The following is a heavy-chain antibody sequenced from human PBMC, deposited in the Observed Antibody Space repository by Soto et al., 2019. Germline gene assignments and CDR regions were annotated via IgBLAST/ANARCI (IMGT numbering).Heavy chain of an antibody. V-gene: IGHV4-31*11. CDR3: ARVSIPGDFWSGYYSFTYCGMED. CDR2: IYYSGNT. D-gene: IGHD3-3*01. J-gene: IGHJ6*01. Sequence: NLSLTCAFSGGSINSGGYYWSWIRQHPGKGLEWIGCIYYSGNTYYNPSLKSRVTISVDTSMNQFSLKLSSVTAADTAVYYCARVSIPGDFWSGYYSFTYCGMEDWGQGTTVTVGS. CDR1: GGSINSGGYY.